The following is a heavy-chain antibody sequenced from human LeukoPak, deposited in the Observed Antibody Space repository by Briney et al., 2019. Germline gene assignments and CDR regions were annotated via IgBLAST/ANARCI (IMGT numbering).Heavy chain of an antibody. D-gene: IGHD7-27*01. J-gene: IGHJ3*02. V-gene: IGHV3-21*01. CDR2: ISSSSSYI. CDR1: GFTFSSYS. Sequence: GGSLRLSCAASGFTFSSYSMNWVRQAPGRGLEWVSSISSSSSYIYYADSVKGRFTISRDNAKNSLCLQMNSLRAEDTAVYYCARDRGAGDDAFDIWGQGTMVTVSS. CDR3: ARDRGAGDDAFDI.